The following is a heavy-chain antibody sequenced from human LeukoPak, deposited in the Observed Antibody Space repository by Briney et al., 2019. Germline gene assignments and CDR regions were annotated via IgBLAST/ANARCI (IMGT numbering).Heavy chain of an antibody. J-gene: IGHJ3*02. D-gene: IGHD6-19*01. CDR2: IIPILGIA. V-gene: IGHV1-69*04. CDR1: GGTFSSYA. CDR3: ARVLLKGYSSGYRVAFDI. Sequence: PVASEKVSCKASGGTFSSYAISLVRQAPGQGLEWMGRIIPILGIANYAQKFQGRVTITADKSTSTAYMELSSLRSEDTAVYYCARVLLKGYSSGYRVAFDIWGQGTMVTVSS.